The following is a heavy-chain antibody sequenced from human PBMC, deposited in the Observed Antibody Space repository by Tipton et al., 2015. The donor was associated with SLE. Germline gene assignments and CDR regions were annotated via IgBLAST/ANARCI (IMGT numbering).Heavy chain of an antibody. CDR2: INHSGST. V-gene: IGHV4-34*01. J-gene: IGHJ4*02. Sequence: TLSLTCAVYGGSFSGYYWSWIRQPPGKGLEWIGEINHSGSTNYNPSLESRVTISVNTSKNQFSLKVRSVTAADTAVYYCAREYSTSSEYYFDYWGQGTLVTVSS. CDR3: AREYSTSSEYYFDY. CDR1: GGSFSGYY. D-gene: IGHD6-6*01.